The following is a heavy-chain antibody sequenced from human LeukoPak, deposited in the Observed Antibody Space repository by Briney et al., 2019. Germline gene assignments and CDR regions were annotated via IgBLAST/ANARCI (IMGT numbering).Heavy chain of an antibody. CDR2: IYPGDSDT. Sequence: GESLKISCKGSGYSFTSYWIGWVRQMTGKELDWMEIIYPGDSDTRYSPSFQGHVSSSADKSISTAYLQWSSLKASDTAMYYCAKPARGTYERAFDIWGQGTMVTVSS. J-gene: IGHJ3*02. CDR1: GYSFTSYW. V-gene: IGHV5-51*01. D-gene: IGHD2-15*01. CDR3: AKPARGTYERAFDI.